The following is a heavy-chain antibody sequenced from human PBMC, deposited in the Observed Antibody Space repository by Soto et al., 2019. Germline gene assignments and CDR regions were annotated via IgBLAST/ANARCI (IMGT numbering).Heavy chain of an antibody. CDR1: GFSLSPYW. V-gene: IGHV3-74*03. CDR2: LSSDGFGA. J-gene: IGHJ4*02. D-gene: IGHD3-16*01. CDR3: ARDLGGPDY. Sequence: EVHLEESGGGLVQPGGSLRLSCAASGFSLSPYWMHWVRQVPGRGLEWVARLSSDGFGAAYADSVKGRFFISRNIARNTLSLQMNSLRADDTAVYYCARDLGGPDYWGRGTSVTVSS.